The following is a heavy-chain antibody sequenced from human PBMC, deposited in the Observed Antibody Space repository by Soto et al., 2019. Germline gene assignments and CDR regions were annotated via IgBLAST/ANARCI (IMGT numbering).Heavy chain of an antibody. CDR2: ISSSGSTI. D-gene: IGHD3-9*01. J-gene: IGHJ4*02. Sequence: RLSCAASGFTFSSYEMNWVRQAPGKGLEWVSYISSSGSTIYYADSVKGRFTISRDNAKNSLYLQMNSLRAEDTAVYYCARGASLPYFDWLPAYWGQGTLLTVSS. CDR1: GFTFSSYE. V-gene: IGHV3-48*03. CDR3: ARGASLPYFDWLPAY.